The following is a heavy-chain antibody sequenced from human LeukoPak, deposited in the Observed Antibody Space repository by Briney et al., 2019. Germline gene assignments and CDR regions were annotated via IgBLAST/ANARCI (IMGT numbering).Heavy chain of an antibody. V-gene: IGHV3-30*18. J-gene: IGHJ4*02. CDR2: ISNDGTRK. D-gene: IGHD3-9*01. Sequence: GGSLRLSCAASGFPFSSYGMAWVRQAPGKGLEWMAVISNDGTRKYYADSVKGRFTISRDSSKNTLYLQMNSLRVEDMAVYYCAKDLTELTLALNCWGQGTLVTVSP. CDR1: GFPFSSYG. CDR3: AKDLTELTLALNC.